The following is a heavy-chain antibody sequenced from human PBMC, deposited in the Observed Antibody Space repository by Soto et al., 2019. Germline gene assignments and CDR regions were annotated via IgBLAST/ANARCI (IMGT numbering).Heavy chain of an antibody. CDR2: ISGSGGST. CDR1: GFTFSSYA. Sequence: GGSLRLSCAASGFTFSSYAMSWVRQAPGKGLEWVSAISGSGGSTYYADSVKGRFTVSRDNSKNTLYLQMNSLRAEDTAVYYCAKPYGDSSKFGIYYWGQGTLVTVSS. D-gene: IGHD4-17*01. V-gene: IGHV3-23*01. CDR3: AKPYGDSSKFGIYY. J-gene: IGHJ4*02.